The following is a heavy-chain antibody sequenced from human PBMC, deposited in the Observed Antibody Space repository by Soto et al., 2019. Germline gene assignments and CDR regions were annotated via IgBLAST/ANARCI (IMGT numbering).Heavy chain of an antibody. CDR2: VSGGGGST. D-gene: IGHD4-17*01. CDR1: GFTFNHYA. J-gene: IGHJ6*02. CDR3: AKDSTVTTSLYFYYYGFDV. Sequence: GGSLRLSCTASGFTFNHYAMSWVRQAPGKGLERVSAVSGGGGSTKYADSVKGRFIISKDNSNSTLYLQMDSLRGEDTAVYYCAKDSTVTTSLYFYYYGFDVWGQGTTVTVSS. V-gene: IGHV3-23*01.